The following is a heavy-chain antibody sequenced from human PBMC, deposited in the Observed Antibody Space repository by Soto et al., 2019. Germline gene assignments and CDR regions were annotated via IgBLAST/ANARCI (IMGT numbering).Heavy chain of an antibody. CDR3: AKDRTPSYYDFWSGYCEVIFHSQVDDAFDI. V-gene: IGHV3-48*02. J-gene: IGHJ3*02. CDR1: GFTFSSYS. CDR2: ISSSSSTI. D-gene: IGHD3-3*01. Sequence: GGSLRLSCAASGFTFSSYSMNWVRQAPGKGLEWVSYISSSSSTIYYADSVKGRFTISRDNAKNSLYLQMNSLRDEDTAVYYCAKDRTPSYYDFWSGYCEVIFHSQVDDAFDIWGQGTMVTVS.